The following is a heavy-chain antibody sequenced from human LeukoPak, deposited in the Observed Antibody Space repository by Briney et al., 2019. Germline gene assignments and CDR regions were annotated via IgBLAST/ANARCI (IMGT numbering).Heavy chain of an antibody. J-gene: IGHJ4*02. CDR1: GGSFSGYY. CDR3: ARGTKWGVYSSSVHFDY. Sequence: SETLTLTCAVYGGSFSGYYWSWIRQPPGKGLEWIGEINHSGSTNYNPSLKSRVTISVDTSKNQFSLKLSSVTAADTAVYYCARGTKWGVYSSSVHFDYWGQGTLVTVSS. D-gene: IGHD6-6*01. V-gene: IGHV4-34*01. CDR2: INHSGST.